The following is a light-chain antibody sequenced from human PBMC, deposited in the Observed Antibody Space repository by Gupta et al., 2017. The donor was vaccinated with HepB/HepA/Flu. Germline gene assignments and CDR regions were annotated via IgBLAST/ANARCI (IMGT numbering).Light chain of an antibody. CDR1: QSVTISY. Sequence: IVLTQSPATLSCSPGERATLSCRARQSVTISYLDWYQQKPGQAPRLLICVGSSSAPGVPDRFSGSGSGKDLTLTISRREPEEFAGYYCQQDGASPTNTFGQGTRLDMK. J-gene: IGKJ2*01. V-gene: IGKV3-20*01. CDR3: QQDGASPTNT. CDR2: VGS.